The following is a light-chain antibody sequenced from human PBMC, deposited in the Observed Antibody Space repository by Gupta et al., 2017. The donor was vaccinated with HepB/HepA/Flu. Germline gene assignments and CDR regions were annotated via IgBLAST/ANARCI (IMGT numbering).Light chain of an antibody. CDR1: QSVLYSPNNKNY. V-gene: IGKV4-1*01. CDR2: WAS. CDR3: QQYYSTPWT. J-gene: IGKJ1*01. Sequence: DIVMTHSPDSLAVSLGERATINCKSSQSVLYSPNNKNYLAWYQQKPGQPTKLLIYWASTRESGVPDRFSGSGSGTDFTLTISSLQAEDVAVYYCQQYYSTPWTFGQGTKVEIK.